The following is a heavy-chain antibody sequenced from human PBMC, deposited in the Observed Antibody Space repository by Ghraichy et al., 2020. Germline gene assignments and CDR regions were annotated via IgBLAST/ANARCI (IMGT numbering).Heavy chain of an antibody. D-gene: IGHD1-26*01. CDR1: GYTFTSYA. J-gene: IGHJ4*02. CDR2: INGGNDNT. CDR3: SRDNTDATSFDY. Sequence: GSLRLSCKASGYTFTSYAMQWVRQAPGQSLEWMGWINGGNDNTKFSQKFQGRITITRATSARTAYMTLSSLRSEDTAVYYCSRDNTDATSFDYWGQGTLVTVSS. V-gene: IGHV1-3*01.